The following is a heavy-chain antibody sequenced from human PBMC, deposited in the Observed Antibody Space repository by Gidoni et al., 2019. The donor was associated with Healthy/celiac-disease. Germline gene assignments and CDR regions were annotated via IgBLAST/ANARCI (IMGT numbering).Heavy chain of an antibody. V-gene: IGHV3-21*01. CDR1: GFTFSSYS. Sequence: EVQLVESGGGLVKPGGSLRLSCAASGFTFSSYSMNWVRQAPGTGLEWVLSNSSSSSYIDYADSVKGRFTISRDNGKNSLYLQMNSLRAEDTAVYYCARAPPGDAFDIWGQGTMVTVSS. CDR3: ARAPPGDAFDI. J-gene: IGHJ3*02. CDR2: NSSSSSYI.